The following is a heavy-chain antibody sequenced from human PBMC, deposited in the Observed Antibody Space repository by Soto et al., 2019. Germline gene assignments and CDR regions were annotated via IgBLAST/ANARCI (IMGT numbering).Heavy chain of an antibody. CDR3: ARASIHGSSWYFWFDP. V-gene: IGHV1-69*01. D-gene: IGHD6-13*01. CDR1: GGTFSRYA. Sequence: QVQLVQSGAEVRKPGSSVKVSCKASGGTFSRYAINWVRQAPGQGREWMGGIIPMFGTTNYAQKFKGRVTITADEYTSTGYMELNTLRSEDAAVYYCARASIHGSSWYFWFDPWGQGTLVTVSS. CDR2: IIPMFGTT. J-gene: IGHJ5*01.